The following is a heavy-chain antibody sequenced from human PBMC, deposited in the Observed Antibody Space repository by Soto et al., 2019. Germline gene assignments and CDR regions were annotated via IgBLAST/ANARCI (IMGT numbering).Heavy chain of an antibody. CDR1: GGSISSYY. J-gene: IGHJ6*04. D-gene: IGHD2-21*01. CDR2: IYYSGST. Sequence: SETLSLTCTVSGGSISSYYWSWIRQPPGKGLEWIGYIYYSGSTNYNPSLKSRVTISVDTSKNQFSLKLSSVTAADTAVYYCARFAWYDPTAYSYYYYYGMDVWGKGTTVTVSS. CDR3: ARFAWYDPTAYSYYYYYGMDV. V-gene: IGHV4-59*01.